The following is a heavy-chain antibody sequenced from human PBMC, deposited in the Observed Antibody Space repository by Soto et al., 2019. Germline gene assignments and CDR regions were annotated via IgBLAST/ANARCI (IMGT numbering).Heavy chain of an antibody. CDR2: ISGSGGST. D-gene: IGHD2-15*01. CDR1: GFTFSSYA. V-gene: IGHV3-23*01. Sequence: GGTLKLSCAASGFTFSSYAMSWVRQAPGKGLEWVSAISGSGGSTYYADSVKGRFTISRDNSKNTLYLQMNSLRAEDTAVYYCAKDSLLYIEVEKNPNDDWGQGTLVTVSS. CDR3: AKDSLLYIEVEKNPNDD. J-gene: IGHJ4*02.